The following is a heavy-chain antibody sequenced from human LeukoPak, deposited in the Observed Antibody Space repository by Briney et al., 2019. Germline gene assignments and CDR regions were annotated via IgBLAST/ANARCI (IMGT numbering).Heavy chain of an antibody. D-gene: IGHD3-10*01. CDR1: GYTFTSYA. J-gene: IGHJ6*02. Sequence: ASVKVSCKASGYTFTSYAMHWVRQAPGQRLEWMGWINAGNGNTKYSQKFQGRVTITRDTSASTAYMELSSLRSEDTAVYYCVRDLGLWFEGDYYYGMDVWGQGTTVTVSS. CDR3: VRDLGLWFEGDYYYGMDV. CDR2: INAGNGNT. V-gene: IGHV1-3*01.